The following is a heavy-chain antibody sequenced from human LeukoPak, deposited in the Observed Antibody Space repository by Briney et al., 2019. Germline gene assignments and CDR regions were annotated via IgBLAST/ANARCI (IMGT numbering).Heavy chain of an antibody. Sequence: GSLRLSCVVSGFTFSNYSMNWVRQAPGKGLEWVSYISSRSSSIYYLDSVKGRFTISRDNAKNSLYLQMNSLRDEDTAVYYCARVIRRFGEFSSDYWGQGTLVTVSS. J-gene: IGHJ4*02. D-gene: IGHD3-10*01. CDR1: GFTFSNYS. CDR3: ARVIRRFGEFSSDY. V-gene: IGHV3-48*02. CDR2: ISSRSSSI.